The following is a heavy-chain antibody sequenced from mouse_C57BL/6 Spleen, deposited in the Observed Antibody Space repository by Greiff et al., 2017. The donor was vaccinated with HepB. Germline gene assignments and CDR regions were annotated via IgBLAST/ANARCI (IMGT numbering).Heavy chain of an antibody. D-gene: IGHD2-1*01. V-gene: IGHV1-69*01. J-gene: IGHJ1*03. Sequence: QVQLQQPGAELVMPGASVKLSCKASGYTFTSYWMHWVKQRPGQGLEWIGEIDPSDSYTNYNQKFKGKSTLTVDKSSSTAYMQLSSLTSEDSAVYDCARKGGVYYGNYGGYFDVWGTGTTVTVSS. CDR3: ARKGGVYYGNYGGYFDV. CDR1: GYTFTSYW. CDR2: IDPSDSYT.